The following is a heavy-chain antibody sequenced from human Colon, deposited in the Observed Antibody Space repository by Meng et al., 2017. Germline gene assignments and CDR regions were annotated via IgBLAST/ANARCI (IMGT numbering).Heavy chain of an antibody. D-gene: IGHD2-21*01. V-gene: IGHV1-8*01. J-gene: IGHJ5*02. CDR3: ARGPFRIGRSWFDP. CDR1: GYTFTDYD. CDR2: MNPNTGST. Sequence: QEQLGQSGAGVKKPGSSVKVSCNASGYTFTDYDINWVRQVTGQGLEWMGWMNPNTGSTDYAQKFQGRVTMTRNSSLSTAYMELSSLRSDDTAVYYCARGPFRIGRSWFDPWGQGTLVTVSS.